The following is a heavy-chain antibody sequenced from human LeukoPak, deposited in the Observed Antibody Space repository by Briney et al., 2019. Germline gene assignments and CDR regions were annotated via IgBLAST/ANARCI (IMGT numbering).Heavy chain of an antibody. J-gene: IGHJ4*02. CDR2: IYSGGST. D-gene: IGHD6-13*01. CDR3: ARQVAAAGIDY. Sequence: GGSLRLSCAASGFTVSTNYMSWVRQAPGKGLEWVSVIYSGGSTYYADSVKGRSTISRDDSKNTLYLRMNSLRAEDTAVYYCARQVAAAGIDYWGQGTLVTVFS. V-gene: IGHV3-53*01. CDR1: GFTVSTNY.